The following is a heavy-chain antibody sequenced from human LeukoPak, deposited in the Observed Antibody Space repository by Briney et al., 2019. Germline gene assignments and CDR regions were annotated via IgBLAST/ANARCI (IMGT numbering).Heavy chain of an antibody. D-gene: IGHD6-19*01. CDR3: ARDSWGIAVFDP. CDR2: INPNSGNT. J-gene: IGHJ5*02. Sequence: ASVKVSCKASGYTFTNHDINWVRQAPGQGLEWVGWINPNSGNTGYAQKFQGRVTVTRDTSTSTAYMELSSLRPDDTAVYYCARDSWGIAVFDPWGQGTLVTVSS. V-gene: IGHV1-8*01. CDR1: GYTFTNHD.